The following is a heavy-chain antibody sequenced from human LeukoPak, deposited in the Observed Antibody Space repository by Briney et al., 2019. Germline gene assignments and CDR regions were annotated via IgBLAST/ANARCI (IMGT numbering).Heavy chain of an antibody. D-gene: IGHD2-15*01. CDR3: ARDLTYCSDINCYSGFFGS. CDR1: GYTFTSYG. V-gene: IGHV1-18*01. Sequence: ASVKVSCKASGYTFTSYGINWVRQAPGQGLEWMGWISAYNGNTHYAQKLQGRVTMTTDTSTSTAYMDLRSLRSDDTAVYYCARDLTYCSDINCYSGFFGSWGQGTRVTVSS. J-gene: IGHJ5*02. CDR2: ISAYNGNT.